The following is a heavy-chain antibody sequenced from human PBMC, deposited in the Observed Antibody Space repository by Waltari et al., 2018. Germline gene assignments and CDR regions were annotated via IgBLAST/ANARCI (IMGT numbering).Heavy chain of an antibody. CDR1: GYTFTNFG. V-gene: IGHV1-18*01. D-gene: IGHD2-15*01. CDR2: ISPYNGYT. Sequence: QVQLVQSGAEVKKPGASVKVSCKASGYTFTNFGVNWVRQAPGQGLEWMGWISPYNGYTDYEHTFQSRVTMTSDTSTKTAYLELTSLRSDDTAVYYCARGGGPRTVVALTFDLWGQGTLITVSS. CDR3: ARGGGPRTVVALTFDL. J-gene: IGHJ4*02.